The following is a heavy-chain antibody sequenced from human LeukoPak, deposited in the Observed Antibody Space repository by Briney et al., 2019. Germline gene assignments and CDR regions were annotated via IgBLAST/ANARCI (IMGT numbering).Heavy chain of an antibody. CDR3: AREGTRWIQLLRPVPFDY. J-gene: IGHJ4*02. CDR2: IYYSGST. V-gene: IGHV4-39*07. CDR1: GGSISSGSYY. Sequence: SETLSLTCTVSGGSISSGSYYWGWIRQPPGKGLEWIGSIYYSGSTYYNPSLKTRVTIAVDTSKNQCSLKLSSVTAADTAVYYCAREGTRWIQLLRPVPFDYWGQGTLVTVSS. D-gene: IGHD5-18*01.